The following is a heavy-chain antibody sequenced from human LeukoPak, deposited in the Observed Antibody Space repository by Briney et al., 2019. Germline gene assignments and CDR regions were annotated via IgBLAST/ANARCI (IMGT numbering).Heavy chain of an antibody. CDR1: GFTFSSYG. J-gene: IGHJ4*02. D-gene: IGHD3-10*01. CDR2: IRYDGSNK. V-gene: IGHV3-30*02. CDR3: AKNYGSGSYGFDY. Sequence: GGSLTLSCAASGFTFSSYGMYWVRQAPGKGLEWLAFIRYDGSNKYYADSVKGRFTISRDNAKNSLYLQMNSLRAEDTAVYYCAKNYGSGSYGFDYWGQGTLVTVSS.